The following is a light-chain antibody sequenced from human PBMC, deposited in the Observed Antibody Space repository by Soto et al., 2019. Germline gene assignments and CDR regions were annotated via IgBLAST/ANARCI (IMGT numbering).Light chain of an antibody. CDR3: QQYHNYPVT. CDR1: HGISNH. Sequence: DIEMTQSPPSVSASVGDRVTITCRASHGISNHLAWFQLKPGKAPKSLIYDVSSLQSGVPSKFSGSVSGTDFTLTISSLQPEDFATYYCQQYHNYPVTFGGGTKVEIK. J-gene: IGKJ4*01. V-gene: IGKV1-16*02. CDR2: DVS.